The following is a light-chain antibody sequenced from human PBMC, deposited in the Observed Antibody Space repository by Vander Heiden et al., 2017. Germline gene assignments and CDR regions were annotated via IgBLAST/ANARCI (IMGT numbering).Light chain of an antibody. CDR2: GAS. CDR1: QAVSNN. CDR3: QQYDKWPPT. V-gene: IGKV3-15*01. J-gene: IGKJ4*01. Sequence: EILMTQSPTTLSVSPGARATLSCRASQAVSNNVAWYQQKPGQAPRLLIFGASTRATGLPARFSGSGSGTEFTLVISSLQSEDLAVYFCQQYDKWPPTFGGGTKLEIK.